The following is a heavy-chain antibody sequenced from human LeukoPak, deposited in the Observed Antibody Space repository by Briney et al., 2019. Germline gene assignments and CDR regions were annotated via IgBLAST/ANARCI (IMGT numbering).Heavy chain of an antibody. D-gene: IGHD6-19*01. CDR3: ASLAVAGLSEGY. Sequence: SQTLSLTCTVSGGSISSGGYYWNWFRQHPGKGLEWIGYINYSGGTFYNPSLKSRVTISVDTSKNQFSLKLSSVTAADTAVYYCASLAVAGLSEGYWGQGTLVIVSS. V-gene: IGHV4-31*03. J-gene: IGHJ4*02. CDR1: GGSISSGGYY. CDR2: INYSGGT.